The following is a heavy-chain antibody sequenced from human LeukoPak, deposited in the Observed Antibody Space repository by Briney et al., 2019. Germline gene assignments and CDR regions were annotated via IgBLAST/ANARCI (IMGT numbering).Heavy chain of an antibody. CDR2: ISYDGSNK. CDR1: GFTFSSYA. V-gene: IGHV3-30-3*01. J-gene: IGHJ1*01. Sequence: SGGSLRLSCAASGFTFSSYAMHWVRQAPGKGLEWVAVISYDGSNKYYADSVKGRFTISRDNSKNTLYLQMNSLRAEDTAVYYCARDGTDNWNPEYSQHWGQGTLVTVSS. D-gene: IGHD1-20*01. CDR3: ARDGTDNWNPEYSQH.